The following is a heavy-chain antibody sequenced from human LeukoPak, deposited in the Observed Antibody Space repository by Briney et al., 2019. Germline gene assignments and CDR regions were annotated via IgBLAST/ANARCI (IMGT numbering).Heavy chain of an antibody. CDR2: FYSSESA. Sequence: SETLSLTCTVSGASISGYYWSWIRQPAGKGLEWIGRFYSSESANYNPSLKSRVTMSVDPFKNQFSLKLSSVTAADTAVYYCAREQGSGRYRPLDYWGQGTLVTVSS. D-gene: IGHD3-10*01. J-gene: IGHJ4*02. CDR3: AREQGSGRYRPLDY. V-gene: IGHV4-4*07. CDR1: GASISGYY.